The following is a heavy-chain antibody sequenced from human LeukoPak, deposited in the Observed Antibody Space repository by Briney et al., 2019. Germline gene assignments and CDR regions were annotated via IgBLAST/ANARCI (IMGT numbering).Heavy chain of an antibody. D-gene: IGHD2-2*01. CDR1: GFDFDNYW. CDR3: AKADCSSTICSFDY. J-gene: IGHJ4*02. Sequence: GGSLRLSCAASGFDFDNYWMTWVRQVPGKGLEWVSGISWNSGNIGYADSVKGRFTISRDNAKNALYLQMNSLRAEDMALYYCAKADCSSTICSFDYWGQGTLVTVSS. V-gene: IGHV3-9*03. CDR2: ISWNSGNI.